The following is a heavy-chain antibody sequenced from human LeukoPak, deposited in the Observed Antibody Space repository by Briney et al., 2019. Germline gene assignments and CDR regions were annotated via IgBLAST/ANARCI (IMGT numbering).Heavy chain of an antibody. D-gene: IGHD1-26*01. CDR2: VNPSGGST. CDR1: GYTFTSYY. Sequence: ASVKVSCKASGYTFTSYYMHWVRQAPGQGLEWMGIVNPSGGSTSYAQKFQGRVTMTRDTSTSTVYMELSSLRSEDTAVYYCARDRLGGSYSPPDYYYYGMDVWGQGTTVTVSS. CDR3: ARDRLGGSYSPPDYYYYGMDV. V-gene: IGHV1-46*01. J-gene: IGHJ6*02.